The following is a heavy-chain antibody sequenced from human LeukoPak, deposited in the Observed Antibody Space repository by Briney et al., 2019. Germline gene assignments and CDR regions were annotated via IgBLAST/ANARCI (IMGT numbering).Heavy chain of an antibody. V-gene: IGHV1-3*01. CDR2: INAGNGNT. J-gene: IGHJ6*02. CDR3: ARDLRYCSSTSCSLYGMDV. D-gene: IGHD2-2*01. Sequence: GASVKVSCKASGYTFTSYAMHWVRQAPGQGLEWMGWINAGNGNTKYSQKFQGRVTITRDTSASTAYMELSSLRSEDTAVYYCARDLRYCSSTSCSLYGMDVWGQGTTVTVSS. CDR1: GYTFTSYA.